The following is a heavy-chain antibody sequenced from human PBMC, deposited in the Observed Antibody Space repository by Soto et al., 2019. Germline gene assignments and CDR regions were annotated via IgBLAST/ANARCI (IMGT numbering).Heavy chain of an antibody. CDR3: ARDSPKLGFRRAGAGRYYYYGMDV. Sequence: PGGSLRLSCAASGFTFSSYEMNWVRQAPGKGLEWVSYISSSGSTIYYADSVKGRFTISRDNAKNSLYLQMNSLRAEDTAVYYCARDSPKLGFRRAGAGRYYYYGMDVWGQGTTVTVSS. CDR2: ISSSGSTI. J-gene: IGHJ6*02. V-gene: IGHV3-48*03. CDR1: GFTFSSYE. D-gene: IGHD1-26*01.